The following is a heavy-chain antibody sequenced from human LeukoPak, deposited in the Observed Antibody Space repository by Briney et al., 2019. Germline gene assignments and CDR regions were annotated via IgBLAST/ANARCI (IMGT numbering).Heavy chain of an antibody. CDR3: ARVQGYCSSTSCWGFDY. V-gene: IGHV4-4*07. Sequence: SETLSLTCTVSGGSISSYYWSWIRQPAGKGLEWIGRIYSSGGTDYNPSFKSRVTISVDTSKNQFSLKLSSVTAADTAVYYCARVQGYCSSTSCWGFDYWGQGTLVTVSS. CDR2: IYSSGGT. CDR1: GGSISSYY. D-gene: IGHD2-2*01. J-gene: IGHJ4*02.